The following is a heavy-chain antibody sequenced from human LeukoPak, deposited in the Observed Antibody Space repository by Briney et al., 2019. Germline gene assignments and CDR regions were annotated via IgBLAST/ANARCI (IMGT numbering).Heavy chain of an antibody. CDR3: AKDREDYYYYMDV. CDR1: GFTFSSYA. Sequence: GGSLRLSCAASGFTFSSYAMHWVRQAPGKGLEWVAVISYDGSNKYYADSVKGRFTISRDNSKNTLYLQMNSLRAEDTAVYYCAKDREDYYYYMDVWGKGTTVTVSS. CDR2: ISYDGSNK. V-gene: IGHV3-30*04. J-gene: IGHJ6*03.